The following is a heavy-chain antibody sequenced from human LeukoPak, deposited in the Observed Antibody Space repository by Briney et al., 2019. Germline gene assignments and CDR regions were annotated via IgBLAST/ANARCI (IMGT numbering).Heavy chain of an antibody. D-gene: IGHD3-22*01. V-gene: IGHV3-30-3*01. CDR1: GFTFSSYA. Sequence: GGSLRISCAASGFTFSSYAMHWVRQAPGKGLEWVAVISYDGSNKYYADSVKGRFTISRDNSKNTLYLQMNSLRAEDTAVYYCARDDDDSSGYYYKPRFDAFDIWGQGTMVTVSS. CDR3: ARDDDDSSGYYYKPRFDAFDI. CDR2: ISYDGSNK. J-gene: IGHJ3*02.